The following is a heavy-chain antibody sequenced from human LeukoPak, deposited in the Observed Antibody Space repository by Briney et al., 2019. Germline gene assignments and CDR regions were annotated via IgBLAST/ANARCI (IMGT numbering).Heavy chain of an antibody. Sequence: SETLSLTCTVSGGSISSGSYPWGWIRQPPGKGLEWIGSIYYSGTTYYNPSLKSRVTISVDTSKNQFSLKLSSVTAADTALYYCARLIYFYYYMDVWGKGTTVTVSS. CDR2: IYYSGTT. CDR1: GGSISSGSYP. J-gene: IGHJ6*03. CDR3: ARLIYFYYYMDV. V-gene: IGHV4-39*01.